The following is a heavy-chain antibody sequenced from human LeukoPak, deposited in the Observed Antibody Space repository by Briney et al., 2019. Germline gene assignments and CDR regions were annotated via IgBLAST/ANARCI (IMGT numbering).Heavy chain of an antibody. D-gene: IGHD3-22*01. Sequence: PSETLSLTCTVSGDSLRSGGYYWSSIRHHPGKRLEWIGYIYYSGSTYYNPSLNSRVTIPVDTSTNQFSLKLNSVTAADTALYYCARSAGQSGYYYYFDYWGQGTLVTVSS. CDR3: ARSAGQSGYYYYFDY. CDR2: IYYSGST. J-gene: IGHJ4*02. V-gene: IGHV4-31*03. CDR1: GDSLRSGGYY.